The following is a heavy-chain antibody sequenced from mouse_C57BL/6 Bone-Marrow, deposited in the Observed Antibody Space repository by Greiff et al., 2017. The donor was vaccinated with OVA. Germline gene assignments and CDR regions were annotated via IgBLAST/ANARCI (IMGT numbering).Heavy chain of an antibody. Sequence: EVQLVESGTVLARPGASVKMSCKTSGYTFTSYWMHWVKQRPGQGLEWIGAIYPGNSDTSYNQKFKGKAKLTAVTSASTAYMELSSLTNEDSAVYYCTTTMVTTFYWYFDVWGTGTTVTVSS. D-gene: IGHD2-2*01. CDR3: TTTMVTTFYWYFDV. CDR2: IYPGNSDT. J-gene: IGHJ1*03. V-gene: IGHV1-5*01. CDR1: GYTFTSYW.